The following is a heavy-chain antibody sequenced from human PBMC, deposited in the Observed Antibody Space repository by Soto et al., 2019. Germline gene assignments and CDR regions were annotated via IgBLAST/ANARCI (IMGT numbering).Heavy chain of an antibody. J-gene: IGHJ6*03. CDR2: ISGSTGTT. Sequence: GGSLRLSCAATGFTFSNFAMSWVRHAPGKGLEWVSEISGSTGTTYYADSVKGRFIISRDNSKNTLHLQMNSLRAEDTAVYYCAKDTSSSPYYMDVWGKGTTVTVSS. CDR1: GFTFSNFA. CDR3: AKDTSSSPYYMDV. V-gene: IGHV3-23*01. D-gene: IGHD2-2*01.